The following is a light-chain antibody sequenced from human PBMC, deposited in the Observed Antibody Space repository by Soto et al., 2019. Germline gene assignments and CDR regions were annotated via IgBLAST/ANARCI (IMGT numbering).Light chain of an antibody. CDR3: LQYCSSPWT. CDR1: QSVSSSY. Sequence: ESVLTQSPGTLSLSPGERATLSCRASQSVSSSYLAWYQQKPGQAPRLLIYGASSRSTGIPDRFSGSGSGTDVTLTISRLEPEDFAVYYCLQYCSSPWTFGQGTKVELK. CDR2: GAS. V-gene: IGKV3-20*01. J-gene: IGKJ1*01.